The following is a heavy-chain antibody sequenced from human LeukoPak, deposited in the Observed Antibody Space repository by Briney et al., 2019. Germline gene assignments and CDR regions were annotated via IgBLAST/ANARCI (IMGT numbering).Heavy chain of an antibody. CDR3: ATSLTVVVTAHWYFDL. D-gene: IGHD2-21*02. Sequence: ASVNVSCKVSGYTLTELSMHWVRQAPGKGLEWMGGFDPEDGETIYAQKFQGRVTMTEDTSTDTAYMELSSLRSEDTAVYYCATSLTVVVTAHWYFDLWGRGTLVTVSS. CDR2: FDPEDGET. CDR1: GYTLTELS. J-gene: IGHJ2*01. V-gene: IGHV1-24*01.